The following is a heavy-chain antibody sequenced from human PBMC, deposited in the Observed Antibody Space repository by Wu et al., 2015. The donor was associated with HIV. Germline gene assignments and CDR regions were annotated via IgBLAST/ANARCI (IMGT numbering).Heavy chain of an antibody. CDR3: AINTDSVATSLYSLGV. J-gene: IGHJ6*02. D-gene: IGHD6-19*01. CDR2: IIPILTRP. Sequence: QVQLVQSGAEVKEPGSSLRVSCKTSGGTFSSDAVSWVRQAPGQGLEWMGRIIPILTRPSYAQRFQGRLTITADASTNTVYMELTSLRSEDTAVYYCAINTDSVATSLYSLGVWGQGTVVTGLL. V-gene: IGHV1-69*13. CDR1: GGTFSSDA.